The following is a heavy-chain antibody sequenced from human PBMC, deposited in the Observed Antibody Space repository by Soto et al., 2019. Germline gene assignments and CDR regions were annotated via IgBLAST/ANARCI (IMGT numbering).Heavy chain of an antibody. D-gene: IGHD5-18*01. CDR2: TYYRSKWYN. V-gene: IGHV6-1*01. CDR3: ARASLHVGTAMVTGIYYYYGMDV. CDR1: GDSVSSNSAA. J-gene: IGHJ6*02. Sequence: SQTLSLTCAISGDSVSSNSAAWNWIRQSPSRGLEWLGRTYYRSKWYNDYAVSVKSRITINPDTSKNQFSLQLNSVTPEDTAVYYCARASLHVGTAMVTGIYYYYGMDVWGQGTTVTVSS.